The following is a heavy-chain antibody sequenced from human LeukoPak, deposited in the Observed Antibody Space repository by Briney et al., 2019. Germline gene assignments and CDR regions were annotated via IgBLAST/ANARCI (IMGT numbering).Heavy chain of an antibody. J-gene: IGHJ4*02. CDR1: GFSFSNHA. Sequence: GGSLRLSCAASGFSFSNHAMSWVRQAPGKGLEWVSAISDSGGSTYYADSVKGRFTISRDNSKNTLYVQMNSLRVEDTAVYYCAKIAPWGAVTTTDGFDYWGQGTLVTVSP. D-gene: IGHD4-17*01. CDR2: ISDSGGST. CDR3: AKIAPWGAVTTTDGFDY. V-gene: IGHV3-23*01.